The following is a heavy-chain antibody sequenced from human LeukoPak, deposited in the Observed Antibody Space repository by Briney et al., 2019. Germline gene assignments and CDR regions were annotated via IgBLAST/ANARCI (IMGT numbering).Heavy chain of an antibody. CDR1: GGSISSGSYS. CDR2: IYHRGST. D-gene: IGHD3-16*01. Sequence: KSSQTLSLTCAVSGGSISSGSYSWRWVRQPPGKGLEWIGYIYHRGSTYYNPSLKSRVTMSLDRSNNQFSLNLSSVTAADTAVYYCARFSPRALGNYFDYWGQGTLVTVSS. V-gene: IGHV4-30-2*01. J-gene: IGHJ4*02. CDR3: ARFSPRALGNYFDY.